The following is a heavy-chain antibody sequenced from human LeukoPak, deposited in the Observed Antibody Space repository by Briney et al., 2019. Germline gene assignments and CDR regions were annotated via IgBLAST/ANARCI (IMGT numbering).Heavy chain of an antibody. CDR3: ARDDYYDSSGLDY. J-gene: IGHJ4*02. D-gene: IGHD3-22*01. CDR2: ISGSGATT. Sequence: PGGSLRLSCAASGFSFRTYAMTWVRQAPGKGLEWVTSISGSGATTYNADPLKGRFTISRDNSKNTLYLQMNSLRAEDTAVYYCARDDYYDSSGLDYWGQGILVTVSS. V-gene: IGHV3-23*01. CDR1: GFSFRTYA.